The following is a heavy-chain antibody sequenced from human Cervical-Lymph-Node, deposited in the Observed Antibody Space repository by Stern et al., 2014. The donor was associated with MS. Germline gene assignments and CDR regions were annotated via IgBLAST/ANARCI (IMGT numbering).Heavy chain of an antibody. CDR2: IIPMSGTT. CDR3: AGTTSAWDNPFHFYGMDV. V-gene: IGHV1-69*01. Sequence: QVQLMQSGAEVKQPGSSLKVSCKASGDTFSRFAFSWVRQTPGQGLEWMGGIIPMSGTTNYAQKFQGRVTVPGDESTGTANMEMTSLTYEDTAVYYCAGTTSAWDNPFHFYGMDVWGQGTTVTVSS. CDR1: GDTFSRFA. J-gene: IGHJ6*02. D-gene: IGHD6-19*01.